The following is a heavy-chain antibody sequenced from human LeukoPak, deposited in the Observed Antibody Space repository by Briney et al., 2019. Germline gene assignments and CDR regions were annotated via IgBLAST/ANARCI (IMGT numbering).Heavy chain of an antibody. Sequence: SETLSLTCTVSGGSISSGGYYWSWIRQHPGKGLEWIGYIYYSGSTYYNPSLKSRVTISVDTSKNQFSLKLSSVTAADTAVYYCARLNDYGGNSVFFYYYGMDVWGQGTTVTVSS. D-gene: IGHD4-17*01. CDR2: IYYSGST. CDR3: ARLNDYGGNSVFFYYYGMDV. CDR1: GGSISSGGYY. V-gene: IGHV4-31*03. J-gene: IGHJ6*02.